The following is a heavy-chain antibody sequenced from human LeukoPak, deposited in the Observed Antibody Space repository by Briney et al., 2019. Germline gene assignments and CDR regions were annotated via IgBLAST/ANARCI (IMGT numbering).Heavy chain of an antibody. J-gene: IGHJ4*02. Sequence: GGSLRLSCAASGFSFSSYSMNWVRQAPGKGLEWVSSISFSGTYIYYADSLKGRFTISRDNAKNSLYLQMNSLRAEDTAVYYCARPSITLVRGELVYYFDYWGQGTLVTVSS. V-gene: IGHV3-21*01. D-gene: IGHD3-10*01. CDR1: GFSFSSYS. CDR3: ARPSITLVRGELVYYFDY. CDR2: ISFSGTYI.